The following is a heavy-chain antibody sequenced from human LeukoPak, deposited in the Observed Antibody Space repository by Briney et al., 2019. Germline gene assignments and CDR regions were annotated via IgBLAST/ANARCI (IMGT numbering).Heavy chain of an antibody. Sequence: DSLKVSCKASGYTFTGYYMHWVRQAPGQGLEWMGWINPNSGGTNYAQKFQGRVTMTRDTSISTAYMELSRLRSDDTAVYYCARDSSDDYGSLYFDYWGQGTLVTVFS. V-gene: IGHV1-2*02. J-gene: IGHJ4*02. CDR3: ARDSSDDYGSLYFDY. D-gene: IGHD4-17*01. CDR1: GYTFTGYY. CDR2: INPNSGGT.